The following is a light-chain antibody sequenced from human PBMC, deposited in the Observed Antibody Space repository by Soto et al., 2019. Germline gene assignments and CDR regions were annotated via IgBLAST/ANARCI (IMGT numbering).Light chain of an antibody. CDR3: QQRNSFPIT. CDR2: GAS. V-gene: IGKV1-9*01. Sequence: IQLTQSPSSLSASVGDRVTISCRASQSITNFLAWYQQKPGKAPKLLIYGASTLQSGVPSRFSGSGSGTDFTLTISSLQPEDFATYYCQQRNSFPITFGAGTEVDIK. J-gene: IGKJ3*01. CDR1: QSITNF.